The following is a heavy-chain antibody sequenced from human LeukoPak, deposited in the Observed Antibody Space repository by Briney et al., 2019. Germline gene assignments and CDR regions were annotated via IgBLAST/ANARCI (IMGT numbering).Heavy chain of an antibody. D-gene: IGHD6-13*01. Sequence: GGSLRLSCAASGFTFSSYSMNWVRQAPGKGLEWVSSISSSSSYIYYADSVKGRFTISRDDAKNSLYLQMSSLRAEDTAVYYCARDKAAVGVGAYYFDYWGQGTLVTVSS. CDR1: GFTFSSYS. CDR2: ISSSSSYI. V-gene: IGHV3-21*01. J-gene: IGHJ4*02. CDR3: ARDKAAVGVGAYYFDY.